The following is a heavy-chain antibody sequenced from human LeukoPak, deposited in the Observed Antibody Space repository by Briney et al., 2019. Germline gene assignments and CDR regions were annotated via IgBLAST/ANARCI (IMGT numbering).Heavy chain of an antibody. CDR1: GFIFSSYG. CDR2: IRYDGSNK. V-gene: IGHV3-30*02. CDR3: ARGGEYSSSRIDY. Sequence: GGSLRLSCAASGFIFSSYGMHWVRQAPGKGLEWVAFIRYDGSNKYYADSVKGRFTISRDNAKNSLYLQMNSLRAEDTAVYYCARGGEYSSSRIDYWGQGTLVTVSS. J-gene: IGHJ4*02. D-gene: IGHD6-6*01.